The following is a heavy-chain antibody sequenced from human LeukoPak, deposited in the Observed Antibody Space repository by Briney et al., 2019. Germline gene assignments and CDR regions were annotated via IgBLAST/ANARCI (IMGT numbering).Heavy chain of an antibody. CDR3: AKDWELGS. V-gene: IGHV4-59*01. D-gene: IGHD1-26*01. Sequence: SETLSLICSVSGASISSYYWNWIRQPPGKGLERIGNIYIRGSTNYNPSLESRVTISLDTSKDQFSLKLTSVTAADTAFYYCAKDWELGSWGQGTLVTVSS. J-gene: IGHJ5*02. CDR1: GASISSYY. CDR2: IYIRGST.